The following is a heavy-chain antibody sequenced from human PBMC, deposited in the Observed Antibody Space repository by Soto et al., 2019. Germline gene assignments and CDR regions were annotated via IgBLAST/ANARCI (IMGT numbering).Heavy chain of an antibody. J-gene: IGHJ4*02. CDR2: ISTDGSIT. CDR3: TKSKFVGICQDV. V-gene: IGHV3-74*01. D-gene: IGHD2-15*01. Sequence: EVQLVESGGGLVQPGGSLRLSCAASGFTFSNSWMHWVRRVPGKGLLWVSRISTDGSITGYADSVKGRFTISRDNAKNTLYLQMSSPRADETAVYYCTKSKFVGICQDVWGQGTPVTVSS. CDR1: GFTFSNSW.